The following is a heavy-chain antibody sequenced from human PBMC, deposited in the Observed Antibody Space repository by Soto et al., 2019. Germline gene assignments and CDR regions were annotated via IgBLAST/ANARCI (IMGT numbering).Heavy chain of an antibody. CDR3: ARSPGYSSSLYFDY. Sequence: TCTVSGGSISSYYWSWIRQPPGKGLEWIGYIYYSGGTNYAQKFQGWVTMTRDTSISTAYMELSRLRSDDTAVYYCARSPGYSSSLYFDYWGQGTLVTVSS. CDR1: GGSISSYY. CDR2: IYYSGGT. J-gene: IGHJ4*02. D-gene: IGHD6-13*01. V-gene: IGHV1-2*04.